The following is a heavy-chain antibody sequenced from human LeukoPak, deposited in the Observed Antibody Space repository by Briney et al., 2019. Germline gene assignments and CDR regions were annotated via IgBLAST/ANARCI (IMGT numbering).Heavy chain of an antibody. D-gene: IGHD1-14*01. V-gene: IGHV3-21*01. CDR1: GFTFSSYS. J-gene: IGHJ4*02. Sequence: PGGSLRLSCAASGFTFSSYSMNWVRQAPGKGLEWVSSISSSSSYIYYADSVKGRFTISRDNAKNSLYLQMNSLRAEDTAVYYCARGGAENLYFDYWGQGTLVTVSS. CDR3: ARGGAENLYFDY. CDR2: ISSSSSYI.